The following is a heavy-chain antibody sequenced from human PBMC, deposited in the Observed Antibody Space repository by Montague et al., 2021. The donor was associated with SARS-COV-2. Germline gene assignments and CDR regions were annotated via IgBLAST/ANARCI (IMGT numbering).Heavy chain of an antibody. Sequence: SETLSLTCTVSDGSISNYYWSWIRQPPGRGLEWIGYIYYSGSTDYSPSLKSRVTISLDTSKNQFSLKVTSVTAADTAVYYCARSSVAVSTIPLLESWGQGALVIVSS. J-gene: IGHJ1*01. CDR2: IYYSGST. CDR3: ARSSVAVSTIPLLES. CDR1: DGSISNYY. V-gene: IGHV4-59*01. D-gene: IGHD3-3*01.